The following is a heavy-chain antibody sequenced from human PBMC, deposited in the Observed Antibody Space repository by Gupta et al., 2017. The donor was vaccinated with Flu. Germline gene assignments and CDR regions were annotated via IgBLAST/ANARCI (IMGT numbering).Heavy chain of an antibody. V-gene: IGHV3-7*01. J-gene: IGHJ4*02. CDR2: IKKDGSET. CDR3: AATISATPGTY. D-gene: IGHD6-13*01. CDR1: GFSFSAYW. Sequence: EVQLVESGGGLVQPGGSLRLSCAASGFSFSAYWMSWVRQAPGKGLEWVANIKKDGSETYYVDSVKGRFTISRDNPRNSLYLQMNSLRAEDTAVYYCAATISATPGTYWGQGTLVTVSS.